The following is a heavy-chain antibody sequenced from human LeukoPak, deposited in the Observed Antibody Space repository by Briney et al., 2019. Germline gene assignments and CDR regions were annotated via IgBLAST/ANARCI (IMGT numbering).Heavy chain of an antibody. CDR3: ARGAMSTFARFDS. D-gene: IGHD2/OR15-2a*01. CDR2: IFADDLT. CDR1: GFSVSDHY. Sequence: GGSLRLSCVVSGFSVSDHYMSWVRQAPGKGLQWLSVIFADDLTYYEDSVKGRFTISRDRSQNTLYLQMNSLRAEDTAVYYCARGAMSTFARFDSWGQGTLVSVSS. J-gene: IGHJ4*02. V-gene: IGHV3-53*01.